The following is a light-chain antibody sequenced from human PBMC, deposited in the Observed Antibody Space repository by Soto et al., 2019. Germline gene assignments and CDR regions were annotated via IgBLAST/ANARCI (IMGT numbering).Light chain of an antibody. CDR2: GAS. CDR1: QSLCSD. Sequence: EIVMTQSAANLSVSPGERGSLXCRASQSLCSDFPWYQQRTGEAPRLITCGASTRATGIQARFSGSGSGKESTLTISSLQSEDFAVYYCQQYNNWPPITFGQGTRLEIK. J-gene: IGKJ5*01. V-gene: IGKV3D-15*01. CDR3: QQYNNWPPIT.